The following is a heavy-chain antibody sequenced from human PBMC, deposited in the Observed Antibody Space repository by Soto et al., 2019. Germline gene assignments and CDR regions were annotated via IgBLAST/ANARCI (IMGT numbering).Heavy chain of an antibody. D-gene: IGHD2-2*01. CDR1: GFTVSSKY. Sequence: PGGSLRLSCAASGFTVSSKYMTWVRQAPGKGLEWVSLIQSGGTTYYADSVKGRFTISRDTTENTLHLQMDSLRAEDTAVYYCAKTLLPGYCSSTSCGRKVRYYFDYWGQGTLVTVSS. CDR2: IQSGGTT. CDR3: AKTLLPGYCSSTSCGRKVRYYFDY. J-gene: IGHJ4*02. V-gene: IGHV3-66*01.